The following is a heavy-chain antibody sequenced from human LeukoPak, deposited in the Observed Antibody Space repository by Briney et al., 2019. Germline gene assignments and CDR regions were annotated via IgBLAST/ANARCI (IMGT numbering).Heavy chain of an antibody. CDR2: IYSGGRT. CDR1: GFTVSSNY. D-gene: IGHD6-19*01. V-gene: IGHV3-66*01. Sequence: GGSLRLSCAASGFTVSSNYMSWVRQAPGKGLEWVSVIYSGGRTYYADSVKGRFTISRDNSKNTLYLQMNSLRAEDTAVYYCAKGRVSTSGWTFNDYWGQGTLVTVSS. CDR3: AKGRVSTSGWTFNDY. J-gene: IGHJ4*02.